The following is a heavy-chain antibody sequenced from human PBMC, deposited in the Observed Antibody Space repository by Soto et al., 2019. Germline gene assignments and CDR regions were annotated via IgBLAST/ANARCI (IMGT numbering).Heavy chain of an antibody. V-gene: IGHV5-51*01. CDR3: ARIALKWNYSKDAFDI. CDR2: IYPGDSDT. CDR1: GYSFTSYW. J-gene: IGHJ3*02. D-gene: IGHD1-7*01. Sequence: GESLKISCKGSGYSFTSYWIGWVRQMPGKGLEWMGIIYPGDSDTRYSPSFQGQVTISADKSISTAYLQWSSLKASDTAMYYCARIALKWNYSKDAFDIWGQGTMLTVSS.